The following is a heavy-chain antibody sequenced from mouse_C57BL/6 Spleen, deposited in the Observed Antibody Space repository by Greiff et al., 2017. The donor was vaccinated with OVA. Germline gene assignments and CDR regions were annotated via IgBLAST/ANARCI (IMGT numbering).Heavy chain of an antibody. Sequence: VQVVESGAELVKPGASVKLSCKASGYTFTEYTIHWVKQRSGLGLEWIGWFYPGSGSIKYNEKFKDKATLTADKSSSTVYMELSRLTSEDSAVYYCASGTRRDYAMDYWGQGTSVTVSS. J-gene: IGHJ4*01. CDR3: ASGTRRDYAMDY. V-gene: IGHV1-62-2*01. CDR2: FYPGSGSI. CDR1: GYTFTEYT.